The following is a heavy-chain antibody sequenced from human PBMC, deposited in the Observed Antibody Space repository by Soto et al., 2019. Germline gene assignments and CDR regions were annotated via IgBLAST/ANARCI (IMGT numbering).Heavy chain of an antibody. J-gene: IGHJ4*02. CDR2: INHSGST. Sequence: SETLSLTCAVYGGSFSGYYWSWIRQPPGKGLEWIGEINHSGSTNYNPSLKSRVTISVDTSKNQFSLKVPSVTAADTAVYFCASRSLLWFGDPAYYLDYWGQGTLVTVSS. CDR1: GGSFSGYY. CDR3: ASRSLLWFGDPAYYLDY. V-gene: IGHV4-34*01. D-gene: IGHD3-10*01.